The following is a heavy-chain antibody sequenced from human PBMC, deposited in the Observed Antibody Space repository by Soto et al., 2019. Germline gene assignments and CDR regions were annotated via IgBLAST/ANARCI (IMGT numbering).Heavy chain of an antibody. CDR1: GGTFSSYA. J-gene: IGHJ6*02. D-gene: IGHD6-19*01. V-gene: IGHV1-69*13. Sequence: GPQVKVSCKASGGTFSSYAISWVRQAPGQGLEWMGGIIPIFGTANYAQKFQGRVTITADESTSTAYMELSSLRSEDTAVYYCALLQAAVAGNYYYYGMDVWGQGTTVTVSS. CDR3: ALLQAAVAGNYYYYGMDV. CDR2: IIPIFGTA.